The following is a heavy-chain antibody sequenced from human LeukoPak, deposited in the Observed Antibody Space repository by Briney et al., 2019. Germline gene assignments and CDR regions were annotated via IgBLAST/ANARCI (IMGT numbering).Heavy chain of an antibody. Sequence: PSGTLSLTCTVSGGSISSYYWSWIRQPAGKGLELIGRIYPNGSTNYNPSLKSRVTMSVDTSKNQFSLKLSSVTAADTAVYYCARAPTGTGGWNWFDPWGQGTLVTVSS. D-gene: IGHD1-1*01. CDR1: GGSISSYY. J-gene: IGHJ5*02. CDR3: ARAPTGTGGWNWFDP. CDR2: IYPNGST. V-gene: IGHV4-4*07.